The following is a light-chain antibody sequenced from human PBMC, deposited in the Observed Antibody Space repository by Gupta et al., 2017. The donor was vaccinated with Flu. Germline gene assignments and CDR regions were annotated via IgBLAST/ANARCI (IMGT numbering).Light chain of an antibody. CDR3: QQYLGTPFT. Sequence: DIAVTQSPDSLVVSLGAPAASNCRATHSLTYGSDNKNYLAWYQGKVGQPPRLLISWASTRVSGVPDRFTGSGSGTDFTLTINNLQAEDVAVYYCQQYLGTPFTFGPGTKVD. J-gene: IGKJ3*01. CDR2: WAS. V-gene: IGKV4-1*01. CDR1: HSLTYGSDNKNY.